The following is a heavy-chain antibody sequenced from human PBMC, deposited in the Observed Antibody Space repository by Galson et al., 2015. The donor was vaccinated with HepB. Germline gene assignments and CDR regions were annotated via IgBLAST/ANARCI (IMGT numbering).Heavy chain of an antibody. CDR2: MSYDGSTK. Sequence: SLRLSCAASGFTFSSYGMHWVRKAPGQGLEWVTIMSYDGSTKHYADSVRGRFTISRDNSNNTLYLQMDSLRAEDTAVYYCASPSSPFCVSNICRHFHFWGRGTLVTVSS. CDR1: GFTFSSYG. CDR3: ASPSSPFCVSNICRHFHF. J-gene: IGHJ4*02. D-gene: IGHD4-11*01. V-gene: IGHV3-30*03.